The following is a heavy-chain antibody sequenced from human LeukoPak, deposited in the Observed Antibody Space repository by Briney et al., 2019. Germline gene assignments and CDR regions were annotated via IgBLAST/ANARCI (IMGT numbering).Heavy chain of an antibody. CDR3: VRAWGGGSYSDAFDI. CDR2: ISSSSSHI. D-gene: IGHD1-26*01. Sequence: GGSLRLSCAASGFTVSSNYMSWVRQAPGKGLEWVSSISSSSSHIYYADSVKGRFTISRDNAKNSLYLQMSSLRVEDTAVFYCVRAWGGGSYSDAFDIWGQGTMVTVSS. J-gene: IGHJ3*02. CDR1: GFTVSSNY. V-gene: IGHV3-21*06.